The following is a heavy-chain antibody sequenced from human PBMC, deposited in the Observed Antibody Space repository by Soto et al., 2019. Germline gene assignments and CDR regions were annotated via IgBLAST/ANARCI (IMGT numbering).Heavy chain of an antibody. CDR3: ARDRLVPYGYGMDV. CDR2: IWFDGSKK. Sequence: QMQLVESGGGVVQPGRSLRLSCAASGFTYRSYGIHWVRQAPGKGLVWVALIWFDGSKKYYVDSVKGRFAVSRDNSKNTLYLQMNSLRVEDTAVYDCARDRLVPYGYGMDVWGQGTTVTVSS. J-gene: IGHJ6*02. D-gene: IGHD2-2*01. CDR1: GFTYRSYG. V-gene: IGHV3-33*01.